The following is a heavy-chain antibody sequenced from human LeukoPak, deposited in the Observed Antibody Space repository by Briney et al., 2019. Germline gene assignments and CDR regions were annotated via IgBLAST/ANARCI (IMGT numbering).Heavy chain of an antibody. Sequence: PGGSLSPSCAAPEFTFISYWMHWVRQAQGRGRVWVSRINSDGSSTSYADSVKGRFTISRDNAKNTLYLQMNSLRAEDTAVYYCAREGVWRQQLVDYYYGMDVWGQGTTVTVSS. CDR1: EFTFISYW. V-gene: IGHV3-74*01. J-gene: IGHJ6*02. D-gene: IGHD6-13*01. CDR2: INSDGSST. CDR3: AREGVWRQQLVDYYYGMDV.